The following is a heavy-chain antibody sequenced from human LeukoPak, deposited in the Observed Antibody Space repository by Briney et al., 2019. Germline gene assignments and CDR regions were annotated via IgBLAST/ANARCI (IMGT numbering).Heavy chain of an antibody. V-gene: IGHV3-7*01. Sequence: HGGSLRLSCAASGFTFSRYWMSWVRQAPGKGLELVANIKQDGSARFYGDSVKGRFTVSRDNAKNSLYIQMNSLRAEDTAVYYCARDREGSRDAFDIWGQGTMVTVSS. CDR3: ARDREGSRDAFDI. J-gene: IGHJ3*02. D-gene: IGHD1-26*01. CDR2: IKQDGSAR. CDR1: GFTFSRYW.